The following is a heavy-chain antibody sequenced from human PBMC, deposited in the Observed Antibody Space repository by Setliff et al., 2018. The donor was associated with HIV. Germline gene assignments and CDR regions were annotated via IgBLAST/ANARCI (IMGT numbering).Heavy chain of an antibody. CDR1: GGSFSGHF. CDR3: ASLLVFPAGGLFDF. Sequence: LSLTCAVYGGSFSGHFWTWIRQPPGKGLEWIGNINPNGDTNYNYISSMKGRLTLSLDTSKNQFSLTLRSVTAADTAVYCCASLLVFPAGGLFDFWGHGNLVTVSS. V-gene: IGHV4-34*01. CDR2: INPNGDT. D-gene: IGHD1-26*01. J-gene: IGHJ4*01.